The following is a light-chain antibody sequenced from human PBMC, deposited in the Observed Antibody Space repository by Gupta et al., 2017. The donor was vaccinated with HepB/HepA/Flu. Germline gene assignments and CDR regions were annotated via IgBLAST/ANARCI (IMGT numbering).Light chain of an antibody. J-gene: IGKJ4*01. CDR1: QSVSSSY. CDR3: QQEGSSPLT. CDR2: GAS. Sequence: EIVLTQSPGTLSLSPGERATLSCRASQSVSSSYLAWYQQKPGQAPRLLIYGASSRATGISDRFIGSGSGTDFTLTISRREPEDFAVYYCQQEGSSPLTFGGGTKVEIK. V-gene: IGKV3-20*01.